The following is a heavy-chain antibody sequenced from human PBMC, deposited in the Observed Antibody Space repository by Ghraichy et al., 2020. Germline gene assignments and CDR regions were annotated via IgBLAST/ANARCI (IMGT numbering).Heavy chain of an antibody. CDR1: GFKFVSYA. J-gene: IGHJ4*02. CDR3: AKDAFSSPKTPLPFDY. D-gene: IGHD6-13*01. Sequence: GESLNISCAASGFKFVSYAMTWVRQAPGKGLEWVSVISGSGGRTYYADSVKGRFTISRDNSRNTVYLQMNSLRVEDTAIYYCAKDAFSSPKTPLPFDYWGQGSLVTVSS. CDR2: ISGSGGRT. V-gene: IGHV3-23*01.